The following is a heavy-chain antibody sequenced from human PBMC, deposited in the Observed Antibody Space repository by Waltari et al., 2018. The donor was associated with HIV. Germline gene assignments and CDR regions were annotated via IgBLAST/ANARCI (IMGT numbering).Heavy chain of an antibody. V-gene: IGHV1-69*01. CDR2: IIPIFGSP. CDR1: GGTFSNSA. D-gene: IGHD5-18*01. Sequence: QVQPVQPGAEVKKPGSSVKVSCKASGGTFSNSATNWVRQAPGQGLEWMGGIIPIFGSPNYAQKFQGRVTITADESTSTVYMKLSSLRSEDTAVYYCASASRDTAMGAFDIWGQGTMVTVSS. CDR3: ASASRDTAMGAFDI. J-gene: IGHJ3*02.